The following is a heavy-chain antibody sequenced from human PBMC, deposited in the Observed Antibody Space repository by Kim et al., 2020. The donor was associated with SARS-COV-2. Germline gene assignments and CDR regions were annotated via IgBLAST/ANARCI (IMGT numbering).Heavy chain of an antibody. Sequence: SETLSLTCAVYGGSFSGYYWGWIRQPPRKGLEWIGEISHSGNSNYNPSLKSRVTISVDTSKNQFFLKMVTVPAADTAVHYCAWVAYSQGRSREVDYWGQG. D-gene: IGHD6-13*01. CDR2: ISHSGNS. V-gene: IGHV4-34*01. CDR3: AWVAYSQGRSREVDY. CDR1: GGSFSGYY. J-gene: IGHJ4*02.